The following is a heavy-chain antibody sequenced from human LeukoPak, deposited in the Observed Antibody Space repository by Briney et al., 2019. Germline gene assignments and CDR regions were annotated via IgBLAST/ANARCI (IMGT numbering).Heavy chain of an antibody. CDR2: FSTMGDI. CDR1: GFTFSDYA. V-gene: IGHV3-69-1*01. CDR3: ARDHNWGFDY. D-gene: IGHD7-27*01. J-gene: IGHJ4*02. Sequence: GGSLRLSCAASGFTFSDYAMNWARQAPGKGLEWISYFSTMGDIFYGDSVKGRFTISRDNAKNSLYLQMDSLRAEDTAVYYCARDHNWGFDYWGQGALVSVSS.